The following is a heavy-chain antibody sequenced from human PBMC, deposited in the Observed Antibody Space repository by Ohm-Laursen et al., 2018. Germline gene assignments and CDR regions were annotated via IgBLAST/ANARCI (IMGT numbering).Heavy chain of an antibody. D-gene: IGHD6-19*01. CDR3: ANLGIAVG. CDR2: IKQDGSEK. Sequence: SLRLSCTASGFTFSSYAMSWVRQAPGKGLEWVANIKQDGSEKYYVDSVTGRFTISRDNAKNSLYLQMNSLRAEDTAVYYCANLGIAVGWGQGTLVTVSS. V-gene: IGHV3-7*03. J-gene: IGHJ4*02. CDR1: GFTFSSYA.